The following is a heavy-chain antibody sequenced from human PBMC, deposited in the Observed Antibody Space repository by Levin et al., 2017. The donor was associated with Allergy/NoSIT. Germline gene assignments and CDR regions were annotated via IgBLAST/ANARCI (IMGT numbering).Heavy chain of an antibody. CDR3: TRLVYCTGGVCFPPHAYDI. D-gene: IGHD2-8*02. V-gene: IGHV4-39*01. CDR1: GGSVTSTSYY. J-gene: IGHJ3*02. CDR2: FFYSGDT. Sequence: SETLSLTCTVSGGSVTSTSYYWGWIRQPPGKGLEWIGYFFYSGDTCYNPSLKSRVTISVDASKNQFSLNLSSVTAADTAVYYCTRLVYCTGGVCFPPHAYDIWGQGTMVTVSS.